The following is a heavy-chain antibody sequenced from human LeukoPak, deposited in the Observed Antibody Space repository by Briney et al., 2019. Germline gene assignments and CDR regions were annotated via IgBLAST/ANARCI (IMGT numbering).Heavy chain of an antibody. Sequence: SVKVSCKASGGTFSSYAISWVRQAPGQGLEWMGGIIPIFGTANYAQKFQGRVTITADKSTSTAYMELSRLRSDDTAVYYCARGGKQWLVRRVWFDPWGQGTLVTVSS. J-gene: IGHJ5*02. CDR3: ARGGKQWLVRRVWFDP. CDR2: IIPIFGTA. V-gene: IGHV1-69*06. D-gene: IGHD6-19*01. CDR1: GGTFSSYA.